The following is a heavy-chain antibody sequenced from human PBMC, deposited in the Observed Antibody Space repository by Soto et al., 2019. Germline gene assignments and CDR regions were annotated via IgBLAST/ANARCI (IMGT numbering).Heavy chain of an antibody. CDR1: GYSFTSYG. D-gene: IGHD6-13*01. J-gene: IGHJ4*02. CDR2: ISAYNGDT. CDR3: VRGASSLPGFY. V-gene: IGHV1-18*01. Sequence: QVQLVQSGAEVKKPGASVKVSCKASGYSFTSYGVTWVRQAPGQGLEWMGWISAYNGDTDYAQKAQGRVTMTTDSSTSTAYLELRSLTSDDTAVYYCVRGASSLPGFYWGQGTLITVSS.